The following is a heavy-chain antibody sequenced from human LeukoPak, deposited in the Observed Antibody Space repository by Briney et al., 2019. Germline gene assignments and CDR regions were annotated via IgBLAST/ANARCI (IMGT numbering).Heavy chain of an antibody. Sequence: PGGSLRLSCAASGFTFSSYSMSWVRQAPGKGLEWVSAISGGGGHTFYADSVKGRVTTSRDNCKNTLYLQMNNLRAEDTAVYYCAKRVAEESSSWYIDMWGQGTMVSVSS. V-gene: IGHV3-23*01. CDR1: GFTFSSYS. CDR2: ISGGGGHT. J-gene: IGHJ3*02. D-gene: IGHD6-13*01. CDR3: AKRVAEESSSWYIDM.